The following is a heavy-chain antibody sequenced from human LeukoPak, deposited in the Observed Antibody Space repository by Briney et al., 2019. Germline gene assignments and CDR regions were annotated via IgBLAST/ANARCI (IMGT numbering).Heavy chain of an antibody. Sequence: SVKVSCKASGYTFTSYGISWVRQAPGQGLEWMGGIIPIFGTANYAQKFQGRVTITADESTSTAYMELSSLRSEDTAVYYCARDSSSGSYWVQFDYWGQGTLVTVSS. V-gene: IGHV1-69*13. CDR1: GYTFTSYG. CDR2: IIPIFGTA. D-gene: IGHD1-26*01. J-gene: IGHJ4*02. CDR3: ARDSSSGSYWVQFDY.